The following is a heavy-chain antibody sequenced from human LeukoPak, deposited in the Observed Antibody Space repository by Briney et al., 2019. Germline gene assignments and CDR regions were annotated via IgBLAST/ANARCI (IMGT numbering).Heavy chain of an antibody. Sequence: PGGSLRLSCAASGFIFSNYWMSWVRQAPGKGLEWVANIKQDGSEKFYVGSVRGRFTISRDNAKNSLYLQMNSLRAEDAVVYYCARGVLPGAIEWSLDYWGQGTLVTVSS. V-gene: IGHV3-7*01. CDR1: GFIFSNYW. CDR2: IKQDGSEK. D-gene: IGHD2-2*02. J-gene: IGHJ4*02. CDR3: ARGVLPGAIEWSLDY.